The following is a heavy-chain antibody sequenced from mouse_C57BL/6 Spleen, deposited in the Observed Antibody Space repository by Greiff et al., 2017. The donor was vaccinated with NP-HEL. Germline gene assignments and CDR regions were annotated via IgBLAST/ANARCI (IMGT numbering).Heavy chain of an antibody. CDR3: ARENYGNSFAY. CDR1: GYSITSGYY. J-gene: IGHJ3*01. CDR2: ISYDGSN. V-gene: IGHV3-6*01. Sequence: EVQLQQSGPGLVKPSQSLSLTCSVTGYSITSGYYWNWIRQFPGNKLEWMGYISYDGSNNYNPSLKNRISITRDTSKNQFFLKLNSVTTEDTATYYCARENYGNSFAYWGQGTLVTVSA. D-gene: IGHD2-1*01.